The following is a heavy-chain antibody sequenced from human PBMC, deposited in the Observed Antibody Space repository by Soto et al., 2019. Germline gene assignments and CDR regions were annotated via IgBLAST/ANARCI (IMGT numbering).Heavy chain of an antibody. Sequence: GGSQSDTYKASGFTYSANSMNCIRQEPWRGLEWVSAISGSGGSTYYADPVKGRVTIPRDHAKTTLYLQMNSRRAEDTAVYYCAKGRIVATITGYFDYWGQGTLLTVSS. J-gene: IGHJ4*02. CDR2: ISGSGGST. CDR3: AKGRIVATITGYFDY. D-gene: IGHD5-12*01. V-gene: IGHV3-23*01. CDR1: GFTYSANS.